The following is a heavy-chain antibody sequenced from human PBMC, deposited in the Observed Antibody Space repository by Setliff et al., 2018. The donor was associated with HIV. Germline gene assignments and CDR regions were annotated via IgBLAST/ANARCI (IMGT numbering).Heavy chain of an antibody. CDR1: GFTFSSFA. V-gene: IGHV3-23*03. CDR3: ARTYNSYMDV. J-gene: IGHJ6*03. CDR2: IYTDDSNT. Sequence: GGSLRLSCAASGFTFSSFAMTWVRQAPGKGLEWVSIIYTDDSNTYYAESVKGRFIASTDNARNSLFLEMNSLRVEDTAVYYCARTYNSYMDVWGKGTTVTVSS.